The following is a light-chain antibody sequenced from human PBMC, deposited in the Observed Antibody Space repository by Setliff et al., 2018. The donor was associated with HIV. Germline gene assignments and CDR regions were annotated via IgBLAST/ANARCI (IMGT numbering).Light chain of an antibody. CDR1: SSDVGSYNL. J-gene: IGLJ1*01. Sequence: QSVLTQPASVSGSPGQSITISCTGTSSDVGSYNLVSWYQQHPDKAPKLIISEGNKRPSGVSNLFSGSKSGNTASLTISGLQAEDEADYYCCSYTTSGPSYVFGTGTKVTVL. CDR3: CSYTTSGPSYV. CDR2: EGN. V-gene: IGLV2-23*01.